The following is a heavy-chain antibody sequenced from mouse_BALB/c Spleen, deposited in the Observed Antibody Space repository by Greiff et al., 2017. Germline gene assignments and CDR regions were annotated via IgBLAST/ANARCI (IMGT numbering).Heavy chain of an antibody. CDR2: IDPETGGT. V-gene: IGHV1-15*01. J-gene: IGHJ3*01. CDR1: GYTFTDYE. Sequence: VQLQQSGAELVRPGASVTLSCKASGYTFTDYEMHWVKQTPVHGLEWIGAIDPETGGTAYNQKFKGKATLTADKSSSTAYMELRSLTSEDSAVYYCIYGNYVAYWGQGTLVTVSA. CDR3: IYGNYVAY. D-gene: IGHD2-1*01.